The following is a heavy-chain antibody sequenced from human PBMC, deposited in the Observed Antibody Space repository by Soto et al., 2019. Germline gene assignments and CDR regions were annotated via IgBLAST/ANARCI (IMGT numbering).Heavy chain of an antibody. J-gene: IGHJ5*02. CDR2: IYYSGST. CDR3: AREHVVRGARNNWFDP. Sequence: PSETLSLTCTVSGGSISSGGYYWSWICQHPGKGLEWIGYIYYSGSTYYNPSLKSRVTISVDTSKNQFSLKLSSVTAADTAVYYCAREHVVRGARNNWFDPWGQGTLVTVSS. V-gene: IGHV4-31*03. D-gene: IGHD3-10*01. CDR1: GGSISSGGYY.